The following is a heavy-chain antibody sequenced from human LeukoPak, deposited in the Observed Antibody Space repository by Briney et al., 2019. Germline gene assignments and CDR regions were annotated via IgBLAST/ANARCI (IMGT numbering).Heavy chain of an antibody. CDR1: GGSFSGYY. D-gene: IGHD3-10*01. Sequence: PSETLSLTCAVYGGSFSGYYWSWIRQPTGKGLEWIGEINHSGSTNYNPSLKSRVTISVDTSKNQFSLKLSSVTAADTAVYYCASVRRGFGESSKYYSYYYMDVWGNGTTVTISS. CDR2: INHSGST. CDR3: ASVRRGFGESSKYYSYYYMDV. V-gene: IGHV4-34*01. J-gene: IGHJ6*03.